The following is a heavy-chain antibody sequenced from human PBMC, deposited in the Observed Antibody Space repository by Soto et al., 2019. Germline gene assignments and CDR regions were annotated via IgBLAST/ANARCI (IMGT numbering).Heavy chain of an antibody. J-gene: IGHJ5*02. CDR2: IYYSGST. D-gene: IGHD6-19*01. CDR3: ARGRGGSGWYDNWFDP. V-gene: IGHV4-31*03. CDR1: GGSISSGGYY. Sequence: PSETLSLTCTVSGGSISSGGYYWSWIRQHPGKGLEWIGYIYYSGSTYYNPSLKSRVTISVDTPKNQFSLKLSSVTAAETAVYYCARGRGGSGWYDNWFDPWGQGTLVTVSS.